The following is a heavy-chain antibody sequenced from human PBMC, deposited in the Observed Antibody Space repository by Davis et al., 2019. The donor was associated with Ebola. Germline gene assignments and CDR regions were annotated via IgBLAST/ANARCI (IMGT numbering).Heavy chain of an antibody. V-gene: IGHV3-21*01. CDR1: GFTFSSYS. CDR3: ARGEDYYDSSGYHYLGAFDI. CDR2: ISSSSSYI. J-gene: IGHJ3*02. Sequence: GESLKISCAASGFTFSSYSMNWVRQAPGKGLEWVSSISSSSSYIYYADSVKGRFTISRDNAKNSLYLQMNSLRAEDTAVYYCARGEDYYDSSGYHYLGAFDIWGQGTMVTVSS. D-gene: IGHD3-22*01.